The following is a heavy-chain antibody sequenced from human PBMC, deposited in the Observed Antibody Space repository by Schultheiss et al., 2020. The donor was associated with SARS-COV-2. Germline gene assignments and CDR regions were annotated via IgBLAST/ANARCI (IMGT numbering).Heavy chain of an antibody. J-gene: IGHJ4*02. CDR2: IYYSGNT. Sequence: SETLSLTCTVSGGSISSYYWSWIRQHPRKGLEWIGYIYYSGNTNYNPSLKSRVTISVDTSKNQFSLKLSSVTAADTAVYYCARENTDYRFVAYWGQGTLVTVSS. D-gene: IGHD4/OR15-4a*01. CDR3: ARENTDYRFVAY. V-gene: IGHV4-59*01. CDR1: GGSISSYY.